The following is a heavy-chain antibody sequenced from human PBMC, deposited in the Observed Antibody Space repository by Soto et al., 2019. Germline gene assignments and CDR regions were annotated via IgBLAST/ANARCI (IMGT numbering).Heavy chain of an antibody. D-gene: IGHD2-2*01. CDR1: GYTFTSYD. V-gene: IGHV1-8*01. CDR2: MNPNSGNT. Sequence: ASVKVSCKASGYTFTSYDINWVRQATGQGLEWMGWMNPNSGNTGYAQKFQGRVTMTRNTSISTAYMELSSLRSEDTAVYYCARGLVPAAITGDWFDPWGQGTLVTVSS. J-gene: IGHJ5*02. CDR3: ARGLVPAAITGDWFDP.